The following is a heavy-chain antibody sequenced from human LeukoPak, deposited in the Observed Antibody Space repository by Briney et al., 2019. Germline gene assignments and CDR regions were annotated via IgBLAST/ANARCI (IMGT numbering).Heavy chain of an antibody. CDR2: IRKDGSNK. V-gene: IGHV3-30*02. CDR1: GFTFSDYD. D-gene: IGHD2-2*01. Sequence: GGSLRLSCAASGFTFSDYDMRWVRQAPGKGLECVAFIRKDGSNKYYADSVKGRFTVSRDNSQNTQYLQMNSLRAEDTAVYYCATGYCSTTSCSRYLDYWGQGTLVTVSS. J-gene: IGHJ4*02. CDR3: ATGYCSTTSCSRYLDY.